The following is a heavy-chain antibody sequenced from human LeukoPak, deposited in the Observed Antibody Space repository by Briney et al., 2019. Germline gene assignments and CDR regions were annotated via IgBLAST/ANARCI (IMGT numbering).Heavy chain of an antibody. V-gene: IGHV4-34*01. CDR1: GGSISGYY. D-gene: IGHD4-17*01. J-gene: IGHJ5*02. CDR2: INHSGST. CDR3: ARGRRFFYGDYGGNWFDP. Sequence: TPSETLSLTCTVSGGSISGYYWTWIRQPAGKGLEWIGEINHSGSTNYNPSLKSRVTISVDTSKNQFSLKLSSVTAADTAVYYCARGRRFFYGDYGGNWFDPWGQGTLVTVSS.